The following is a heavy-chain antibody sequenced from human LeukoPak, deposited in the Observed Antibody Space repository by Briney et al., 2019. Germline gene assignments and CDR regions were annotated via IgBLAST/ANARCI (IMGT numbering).Heavy chain of an antibody. CDR3: ARRAFLEWLPLDY. CDR1: DYSFTTYS. Sequence: GESLNISCKGSDYSFTTYSIGWVRHMPRKGLEGMGIMYPDASEIRYNPSIQGQVNIPADKSISTAYLQWSSLKAADTAMDYGARRAFLEWLPLDYWGQGTLVTVSS. V-gene: IGHV5-51*01. D-gene: IGHD3-3*01. CDR2: MYPDASEI. J-gene: IGHJ4*02.